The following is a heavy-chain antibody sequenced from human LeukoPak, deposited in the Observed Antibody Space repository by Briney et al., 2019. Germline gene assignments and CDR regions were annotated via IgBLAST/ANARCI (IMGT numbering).Heavy chain of an antibody. J-gene: IGHJ3*02. CDR2: IKRDGSQI. CDR1: RFTFSNDW. CDR3: ARDTSPSSGSTYFDAFDM. V-gene: IGHV3-7*01. Sequence: GGSLRLSCVSSRFTFSNDWMTWVRQAPGKGLEWVANIKRDGSQIHYADSVKGRFTISRDNTKLFLQMNSLRVEDTARYYCARDTSPSSGSTYFDAFDMWGQGTMVSVSS. D-gene: IGHD1-1*01.